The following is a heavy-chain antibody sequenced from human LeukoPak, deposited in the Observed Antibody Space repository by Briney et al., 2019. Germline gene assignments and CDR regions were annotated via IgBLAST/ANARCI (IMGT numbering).Heavy chain of an antibody. Sequence: PGGSLRLSCAASGLSFSSYGLHWVRQAPGKGLEWVAFIRYDGSNKYYADSVKGRFTISRDNSKNTLYLQMNSLRAEDTAVYYCAKDSSSSGEGDYWGQGTLVTVSS. CDR1: GLSFSSYG. V-gene: IGHV3-30*02. CDR2: IRYDGSNK. CDR3: AKDSSSSGEGDY. J-gene: IGHJ4*02. D-gene: IGHD6-6*01.